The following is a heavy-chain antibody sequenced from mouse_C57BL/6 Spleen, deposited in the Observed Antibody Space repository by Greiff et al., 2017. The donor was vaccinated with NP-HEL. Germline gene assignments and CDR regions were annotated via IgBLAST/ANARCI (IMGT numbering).Heavy chain of an antibody. CDR1: GFSFNTYA. Sequence: EVQLVESGGGLVQPKGSLKLSCAASGFSFNTYAMNWVRQAPGKGLEWVARIRSKSNNYATYYDDSVKDRFTISRDDSESMLYLQMNNLKTEDTAMYYCARQPLTGTYYFDYWGQGTTLTVSS. V-gene: IGHV10-1*01. D-gene: IGHD4-1*01. CDR2: IRSKSNNYAT. J-gene: IGHJ2*01. CDR3: ARQPLTGTYYFDY.